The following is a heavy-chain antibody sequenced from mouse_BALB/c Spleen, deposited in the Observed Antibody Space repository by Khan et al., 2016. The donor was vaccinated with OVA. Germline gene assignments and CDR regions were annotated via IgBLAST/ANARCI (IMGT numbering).Heavy chain of an antibody. D-gene: IGHD2-1*01. V-gene: IGHV1-5*01. J-gene: IGHJ2*01. CDR1: GYTFTNYW. Sequence: VQLQQSGTVLARPGASVKMSCKASGYTFTNYWMHWVKQRPGQGLEWIGTIYPGNSDTNYNQKFTGKAKLTAVTSTSTAYMELSSLTNEDSAVCYCARNGFGNYEIWDYWGQGTTLTVSS. CDR2: IYPGNSDT. CDR3: ARNGFGNYEIWDY.